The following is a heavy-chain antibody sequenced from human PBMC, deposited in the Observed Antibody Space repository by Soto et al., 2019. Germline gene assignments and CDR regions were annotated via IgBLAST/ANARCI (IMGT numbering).Heavy chain of an antibody. V-gene: IGHV4-61*01. CDR3: ARLSNWFDP. J-gene: IGHJ5*02. Sequence: SETLSLTCTVSGVSVTRTSYYWSWIRQPPGKGLEWIGYIYYSGSTNYNPSLKSRVTISVDTSKNQFSLKPSSVTAADTAVYYCARLSNWFDPWGQGTLVTVSS. CDR1: GVSVTRTSYY. CDR2: IYYSGST.